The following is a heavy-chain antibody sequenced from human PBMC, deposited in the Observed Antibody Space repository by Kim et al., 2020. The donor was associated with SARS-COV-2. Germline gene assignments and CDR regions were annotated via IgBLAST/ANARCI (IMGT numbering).Heavy chain of an antibody. CDR3: ARPGALTTRGAFDI. J-gene: IGHJ3*02. V-gene: IGHV1-69*01. D-gene: IGHD4-17*01. Sequence: AQKFQGRVTITADESTSTAYMELSSLRSEDTAVYYCARPGALTTRGAFDIWGQGTMVTVSS.